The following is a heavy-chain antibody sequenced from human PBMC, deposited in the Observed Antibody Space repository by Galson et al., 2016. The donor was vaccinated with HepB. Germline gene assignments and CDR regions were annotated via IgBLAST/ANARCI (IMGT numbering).Heavy chain of an antibody. D-gene: IGHD1-26*01. CDR2: IYPGDSDI. CDR3: ARRVRGGSYWGY. Sequence: QSGAEVKKPGESLRISCKGSGYTFTNHWIGWVRQMPGKGLEWMGIIYPGDSDIRYGPSFQGQVTISADKSISTAYLTWTSLKASDTAIYYCARRVRGGSYWGYWGQGTLVTVSS. CDR1: GYTFTNHW. J-gene: IGHJ4*02. V-gene: IGHV5-51*01.